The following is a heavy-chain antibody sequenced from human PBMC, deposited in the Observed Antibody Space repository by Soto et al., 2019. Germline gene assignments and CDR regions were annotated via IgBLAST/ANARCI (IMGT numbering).Heavy chain of an antibody. CDR2: IYPGDSDT. J-gene: IGHJ4*02. Sequence: GESLKISCKGSGYSFTSYWIGWVRQMPGKGLEWMGIIYPGDSDTRYSPSFQGQVTISADKSISTAYLQWSSLKASDTAMYYCARVLALDYVGLDYFDYWGQGTLVTVSS. D-gene: IGHD4-17*01. V-gene: IGHV5-51*01. CDR1: GYSFTSYW. CDR3: ARVLALDYVGLDYFDY.